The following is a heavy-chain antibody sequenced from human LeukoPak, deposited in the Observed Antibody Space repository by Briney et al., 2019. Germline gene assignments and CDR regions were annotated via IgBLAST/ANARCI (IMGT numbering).Heavy chain of an antibody. CDR3: ARSPDYYDSSGYYLDY. D-gene: IGHD3-22*01. Sequence: GASVKVSCKASGGTFSSYAISWVRQAPGQGLEWMGRIIPILGIANYAQKFQGRVTITADKSTSTAYMELSSLRSEDTAVCYCARSPDYYDSSGYYLDYWGQGTLVTVSS. CDR1: GGTFSSYA. CDR2: IIPILGIA. J-gene: IGHJ4*02. V-gene: IGHV1-69*04.